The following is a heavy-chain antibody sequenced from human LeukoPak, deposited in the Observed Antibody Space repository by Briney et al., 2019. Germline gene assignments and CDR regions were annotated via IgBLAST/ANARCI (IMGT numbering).Heavy chain of an antibody. Sequence: SAKVSCKASGGTFSSYAISWVRQAPGQGLEWMGGIIPIFGTANYAQKFQGRVTITADESTSTAYMELSSLRSEDTAVYYCARGLSSGWTNYFDYWGQGTLVTVSS. J-gene: IGHJ4*02. V-gene: IGHV1-69*13. CDR2: IIPIFGTA. D-gene: IGHD6-19*01. CDR1: GGTFSSYA. CDR3: ARGLSSGWTNYFDY.